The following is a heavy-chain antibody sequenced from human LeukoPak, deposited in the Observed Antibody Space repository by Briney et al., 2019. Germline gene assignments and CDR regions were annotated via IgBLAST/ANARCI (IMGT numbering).Heavy chain of an antibody. CDR2: IKSGGSDK. CDR1: GFTFPSYW. V-gene: IGHV3-7*01. Sequence: GGSLRLSCAASGFTFPSYWMGWVRHAPGKGLEWVASIKSGGSDKYYVDSVKGRFTISRDDAKNSLYLEVNNLRAEDTAVYYCARGPPSGYGTTWFDYWRQGTLDSVSS. CDR3: ARGPPSGYGTTWFDY. J-gene: IGHJ4*02. D-gene: IGHD2/OR15-2a*01.